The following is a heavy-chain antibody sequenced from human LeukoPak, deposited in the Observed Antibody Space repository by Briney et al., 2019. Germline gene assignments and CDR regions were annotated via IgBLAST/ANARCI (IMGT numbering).Heavy chain of an antibody. CDR3: ARAPIVVVVAATKRDAFDI. J-gene: IGHJ3*02. CDR2: INHSGST. V-gene: IGHV4-34*01. D-gene: IGHD2-15*01. Sequence: PSETLSLTCAVYGGSFSGYYWSWIRQPPGKGLEWIGEINHSGSTNYNPSLKRRVTISVDTSKNQFSLKLSSVTAADTAVYYCARAPIVVVVAATKRDAFDIWGQGTMVTVSS. CDR1: GGSFSGYY.